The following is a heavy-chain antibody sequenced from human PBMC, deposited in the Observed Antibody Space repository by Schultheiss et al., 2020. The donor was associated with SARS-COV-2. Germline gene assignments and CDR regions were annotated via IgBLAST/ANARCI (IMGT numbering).Heavy chain of an antibody. J-gene: IGHJ4*02. D-gene: IGHD5-24*01. CDR1: GGSIRNSLYY. V-gene: IGHV4-39*01. CDR3: ARLKLRERWLQLQTGGYFDY. CDR2: ISNTGTT. Sequence: SQTLSLTCSVSGGSIRNSLYYWGWIRQPPGKGLEWIGSISNTGTTYYNPSLKSRVTTSVDTSKNLFSMSLSSVTATDTAVYFCARLKLRERWLQLQTGGYFDYWGQGTLVTVSS.